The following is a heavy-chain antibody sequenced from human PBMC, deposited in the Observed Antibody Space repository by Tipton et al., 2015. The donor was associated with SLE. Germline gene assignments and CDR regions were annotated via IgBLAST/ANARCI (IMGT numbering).Heavy chain of an antibody. V-gene: IGHV3-74*01. J-gene: IGHJ4*02. Sequence: SLRLSCAASGFSFSNYWIHWVRQAPGKGLVWVSRINSDGSTTTYADSVKGRFTISRDNAKSTLYLQMNSLRAEDTAVYYCARVQYYYGSDFWGQGTLVTVSS. CDR2: INSDGSTT. CDR1: GFSFSNYW. CDR3: ARVQYYYGSDF. D-gene: IGHD3-10*01.